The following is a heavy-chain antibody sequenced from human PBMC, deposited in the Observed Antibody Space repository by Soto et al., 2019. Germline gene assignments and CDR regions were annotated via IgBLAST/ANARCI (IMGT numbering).Heavy chain of an antibody. CDR2: IIPILGIA. CDR1: GGTFSSYT. J-gene: IGHJ6*02. Sequence: QVQLVQSGAEVKKPGSSVKVSCKASGGTFSSYTISWVRQAPGQGLEWMGRIIPILGIANYAQKFQGRVTITADKSTSTAYMELSSLRSEDTAVYYCARVVGAAGDYYYYGMDVWGQGTTVTVSS. V-gene: IGHV1-69*02. CDR3: ARVVGAAGDYYYYGMDV. D-gene: IGHD6-25*01.